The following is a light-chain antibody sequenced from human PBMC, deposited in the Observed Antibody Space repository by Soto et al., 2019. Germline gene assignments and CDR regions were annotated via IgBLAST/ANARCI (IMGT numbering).Light chain of an antibody. V-gene: IGLV2-14*01. CDR1: SSDIGSYNR. CDR2: EVS. J-gene: IGLJ1*01. Sequence: QSALTQPASVSGSPGRSITISCPGTSSDIGSYNRVSWYQQPPGTAPKLMIYEVSNRPSGVSNRFSGSKSGNTASLTISGLQAEDEADYYCNSYTTTSTYVFGTGTKLTVL. CDR3: NSYTTTSTYV.